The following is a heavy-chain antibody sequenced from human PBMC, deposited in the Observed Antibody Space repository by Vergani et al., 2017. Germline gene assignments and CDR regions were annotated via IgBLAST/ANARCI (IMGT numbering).Heavy chain of an antibody. J-gene: IGHJ6*02. D-gene: IGHD6-13*01. V-gene: IGHV4-61*02. CDR3: ARAGIAAAGIGRHYYYCGMDV. CDR2: IYTSGST. CDR1: GGSISSGSYY. Sequence: QVQLQESGPGLVKPSQTLSLTCTVSGGSISSGSYYWSWIRQPAGKGLEWIGRIYTSGSTNYNPSLKSRVTISVDTSKNQFSLKLSSVTAADTAVYYCARAGIAAAGIGRHYYYCGMDVWGQGTTVTVSS.